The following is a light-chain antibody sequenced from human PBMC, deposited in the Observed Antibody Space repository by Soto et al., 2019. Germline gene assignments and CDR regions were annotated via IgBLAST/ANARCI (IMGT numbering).Light chain of an antibody. J-gene: IGKJ3*01. Sequence: DIQMTQSPSSLSASVGDAVSLTCRASRSISNYLNWYQQKPGRAPKLLISGASSLQRGVPSRFSGSGSGTTFTLTITILQPDDFAIYFCQQSYTAPYTFGPGTKVEIK. CDR1: RSISNY. V-gene: IGKV1-39*01. CDR3: QQSYTAPYT. CDR2: GAS.